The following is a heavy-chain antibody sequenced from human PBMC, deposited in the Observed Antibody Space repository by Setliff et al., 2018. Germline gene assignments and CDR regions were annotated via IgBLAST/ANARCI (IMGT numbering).Heavy chain of an antibody. CDR2: IYYSGST. J-gene: IGHJ6*03. CDR1: GGSISSGDYY. D-gene: IGHD3-10*01. Sequence: SETLSLTCTVSGGSISSGDYYWSWIRQPPGKGLEWIGYIYYSGSTYYNPSLKSRVTISVDTSKNQFSLNLSSVTAADTAVYYCARDNRARHYMDVWGKGTTVTVSS. CDR3: ARDNRARHYMDV. V-gene: IGHV4-30-4*08.